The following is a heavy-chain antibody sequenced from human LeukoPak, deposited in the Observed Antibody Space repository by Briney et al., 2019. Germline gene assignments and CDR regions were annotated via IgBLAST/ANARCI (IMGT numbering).Heavy chain of an antibody. J-gene: IGHJ6*03. CDR3: AKDQGHVLRYFDWFGNYHMDV. V-gene: IGHV3-23*01. CDR1: GFTFSSHA. CDR2: ISGSGGST. Sequence: PGGSLRLSCAASGFTFSSHAMSWVRQAPGKGLEWVSAISGSGGSTYYADSVKGRFTISRDNSKNTLYLQMNSLRAEDTAVYYCAKDQGHVLRYFDWFGNYHMDVWGKGTTVTVSS. D-gene: IGHD3-9*01.